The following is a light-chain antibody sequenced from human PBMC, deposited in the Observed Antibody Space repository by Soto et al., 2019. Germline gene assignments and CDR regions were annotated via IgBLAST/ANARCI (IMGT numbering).Light chain of an antibody. Sequence: QSALTQPASVSGSPGQSITISCTGPGSDIGGSNYVSWYQRHPGKAPKLMIYEIIHRPSGISNRFSGSKSGNTASLTISGLQAEDEADYYCSSPTSRGDTLLFGGGTKLTVL. J-gene: IGLJ2*01. CDR1: GSDIGGSNY. CDR3: SSPTSRGDTLL. V-gene: IGLV2-14*03. CDR2: EII.